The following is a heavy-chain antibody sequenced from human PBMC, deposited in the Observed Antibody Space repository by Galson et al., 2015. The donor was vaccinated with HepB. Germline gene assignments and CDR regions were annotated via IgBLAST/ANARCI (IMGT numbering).Heavy chain of an antibody. CDR3: VRSGDFSGYSSR. CDR2: IRSKATNFAA. CDR1: GFTFSSSA. D-gene: IGHD6-13*01. V-gene: IGHV3-73*01. Sequence: SLRLSCAGSGFTFSSSAMHWVRQASGKGPEWIGHIRSKATNFAALYVPSLKGRFTISRDDSKNLAYLHMRSLKTDDTAVYYCVRSGDFSGYSSRWGQGTLVTVSS. J-gene: IGHJ4*02.